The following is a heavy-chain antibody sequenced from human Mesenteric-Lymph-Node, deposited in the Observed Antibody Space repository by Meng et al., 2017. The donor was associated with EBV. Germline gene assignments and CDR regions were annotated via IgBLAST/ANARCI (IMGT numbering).Heavy chain of an antibody. D-gene: IGHD3-22*01. J-gene: IGHJ4*02. V-gene: IGHV1-69-2*01. Sequence: EVQVGQSGSEGNKPAITVKVSCKLSGYTLTDYYMHWVRQAPGKGLEWMGRVDPEDGASYAEKFQDRVTSTAETSGGTAYMELRTLRSEDTAMYYCTRGERSGFSYSFEFWGQGTLVTVSS. CDR1: GYTLTDYY. CDR2: VDPEDGA. CDR3: TRGERSGFSYSFEF.